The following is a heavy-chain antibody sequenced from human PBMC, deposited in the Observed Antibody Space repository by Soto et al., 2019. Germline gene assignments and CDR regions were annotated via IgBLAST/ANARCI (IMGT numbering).Heavy chain of an antibody. Sequence: QVQLVQSGAEVKKPGSSVKVSCKASGGTFSSYAISWVRQAPGQGLEWMGGIIPIFGTANYAQKFQGRVTITADESTSTAYMELSSLRSEDTAVYYCARDKGLRPASNYCYYGMDVWGQGTTVTVSS. CDR1: GGTFSSYA. CDR3: ARDKGLRPASNYCYYGMDV. V-gene: IGHV1-69*01. J-gene: IGHJ6*02. CDR2: IIPIFGTA.